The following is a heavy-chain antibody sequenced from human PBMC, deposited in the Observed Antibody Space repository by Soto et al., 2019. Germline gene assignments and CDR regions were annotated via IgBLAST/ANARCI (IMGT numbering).Heavy chain of an antibody. CDR2: IYWNDDK. J-gene: IGHJ4*02. D-gene: IGHD3-16*01. Sequence: QITLKESGPTLVEPTQTLTLTCTYSGFSLRTTGVGVGWIRQPPGKALEWLGIIYWNDDKRYSPSLKNRFTLTSDISKSQVVLPMTNMDPVDPATYYCAHTWGLPFDYWGQGTLVIVSS. CDR1: GFSLRTTGVG. CDR3: AHTWGLPFDY. V-gene: IGHV2-5*01.